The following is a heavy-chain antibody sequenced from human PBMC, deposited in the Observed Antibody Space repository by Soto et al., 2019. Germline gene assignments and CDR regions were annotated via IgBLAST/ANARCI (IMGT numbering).Heavy chain of an antibody. J-gene: IGHJ4*02. V-gene: IGHV3-23*01. Sequence: PGGSLRLSCAASGFTFSSYAMSWVRQAPGKGLEWVSAISGSGGSTYYADSVKGRFTISRENSKNTLYLQMNSLRAEDTAVYYCAKISDSSGYYFGALDYWGQGTLVTVSS. CDR2: ISGSGGST. D-gene: IGHD3-22*01. CDR3: AKISDSSGYYFGALDY. CDR1: GFTFSSYA.